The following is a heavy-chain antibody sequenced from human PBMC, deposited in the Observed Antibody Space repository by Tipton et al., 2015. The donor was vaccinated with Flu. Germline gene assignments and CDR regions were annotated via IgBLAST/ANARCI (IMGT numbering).Heavy chain of an antibody. J-gene: IGHJ4*02. CDR3: ARAMSSSLGRRFDY. D-gene: IGHD6-13*01. Sequence: LRLSCTVSGGSISSYYWSWIRQPPGKGLEWIGYIYYSGSTNYNPSLKSRVAISVDTSKNQFSLKLSSVTAADTAVYYCARAMSSSLGRRFDYWGQGTLVTVSS. CDR1: GGSISSYY. CDR2: IYYSGST. V-gene: IGHV4-59*01.